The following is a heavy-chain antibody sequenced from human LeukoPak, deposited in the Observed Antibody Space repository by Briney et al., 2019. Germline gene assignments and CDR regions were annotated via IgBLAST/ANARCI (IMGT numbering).Heavy chain of an antibody. D-gene: IGHD3-10*01. J-gene: IGHJ6*03. V-gene: IGHV4-4*08. Sequence: PSETLSLTCTVSSGSMSSYYWSWIRQSPGQGLEWIGYIYTSGSATYNPSLRSRVTISIDTSKNQFSLKVSSVTAADTAVYYCARRDYLDHFYYIDVWDKGNTVTVSS. CDR1: SGSMSSYY. CDR3: ARRDYLDHFYYIDV. CDR2: IYTSGSA.